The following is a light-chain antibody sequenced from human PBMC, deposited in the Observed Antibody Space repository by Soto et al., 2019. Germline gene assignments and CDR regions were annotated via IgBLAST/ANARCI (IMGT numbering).Light chain of an antibody. J-gene: IGKJ1*01. CDR1: QSVSNN. V-gene: IGKV3-15*01. Sequence: EIVMTQSPATLSVSPGERVTLSCGASQSVSNNLAWYQQKPGQAPRLLIYGASTRATGIPARFSGSGSGTEFTLTISSLQSEDFAVYYCQHYNNWPRTFGQGTKVEIK. CDR3: QHYNNWPRT. CDR2: GAS.